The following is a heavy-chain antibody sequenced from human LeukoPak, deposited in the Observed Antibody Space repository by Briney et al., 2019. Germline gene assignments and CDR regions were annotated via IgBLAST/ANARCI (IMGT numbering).Heavy chain of an antibody. D-gene: IGHD3-22*01. CDR1: GFTFSSYG. V-gene: IGHV3-30*03. J-gene: IGHJ5*02. CDR3: AATTLYYYDSSGYHSNWFDP. CDR2: ISYDGSNK. Sequence: HPGGSLRLSCAASGFTFSSYGMHWVRQAPGKGLEWVAVISYDGSNKYYADSVKGRFTISRDNSKSTLYLQMNSLRAEDTAVYYCAATTLYYYDSSGYHSNWFDPWGQGTLVTVSS.